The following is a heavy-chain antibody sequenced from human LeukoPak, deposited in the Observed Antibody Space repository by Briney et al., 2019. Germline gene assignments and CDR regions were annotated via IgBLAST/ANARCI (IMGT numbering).Heavy chain of an antibody. CDR1: GGSFSGYY. V-gene: IGHV4-34*01. J-gene: IGHJ6*03. CDR3: ARGAPGGYYYYMDV. Sequence: SETLSLTCAVYGGSFSGYYWSWIRQPPGKGLEWIGEINHSGSTNYNPSLKSRVTISVDTSKNQFSLKLSSVTAADTAVYYCARGAPGGYYYYMDVWGKGTTVTVSS. D-gene: IGHD2-2*01. CDR2: INHSGST.